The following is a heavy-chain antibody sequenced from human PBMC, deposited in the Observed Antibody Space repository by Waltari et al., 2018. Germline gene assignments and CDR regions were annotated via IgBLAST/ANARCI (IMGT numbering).Heavy chain of an antibody. CDR2: ISGSGGST. J-gene: IGHJ4*02. CDR3: AKVQLAPYFDY. V-gene: IGHV3-23*01. D-gene: IGHD6-6*01. CDR1: CFTFRSYA. Sequence: EVQLLESGGGLVQPGGSLRLSCEASCFTFRSYAMSWVRQAPGKGLEWVSAISGSGGSTYYADSVKGRFTISRDNSKNTLYLQMNSLRAEDTAVYYCAKVQLAPYFDYWGQGTLVTVSS.